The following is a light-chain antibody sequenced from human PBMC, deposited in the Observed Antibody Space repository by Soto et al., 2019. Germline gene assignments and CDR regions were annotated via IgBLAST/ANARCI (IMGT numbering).Light chain of an antibody. V-gene: IGLV2-14*01. CDR3: NSFTSNRAYV. CDR2: EVS. Sequence: QSVLTHPASVSGSPGQSITISCTGTISDVGGYNYVSWYQQHPGKAPKVMIYEVSNRPSGVSNRFSGSKSGNTASLTISGLQPEDEADYYCNSFTSNRAYVFGTGTKVSVL. J-gene: IGLJ1*01. CDR1: ISDVGGYNY.